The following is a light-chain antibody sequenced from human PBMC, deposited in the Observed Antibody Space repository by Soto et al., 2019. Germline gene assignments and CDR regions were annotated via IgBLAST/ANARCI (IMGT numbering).Light chain of an antibody. V-gene: IGKV1-39*01. Sequence: DIQMTQSPSPWSPSLGDGVTFTCGAGRAVTAYLLWYQQRQGAAPKLLIYAASNLLSGVPSRFSGSGSGTNFTLTINGLQPEDFATYYCQQSYKTPHTFGQGTKLETK. J-gene: IGKJ2*01. CDR3: QQSYKTPHT. CDR2: AAS. CDR1: RAVTAY.